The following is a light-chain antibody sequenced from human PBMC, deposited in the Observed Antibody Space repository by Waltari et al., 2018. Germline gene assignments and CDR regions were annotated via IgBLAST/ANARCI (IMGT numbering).Light chain of an antibody. Sequence: QSSLTQPRPGSGAPGQSVPISCTGTSSDFGCYYYVPWFQPPPGKAPKTMIYDVTRRPSGVPDRFSGSKSGITASLTISGLQADDEADYYCCSYAGSYTLGVFGGGTKLTVL. V-gene: IGLV2-11*01. CDR2: DVT. CDR1: SSDFGCYYY. CDR3: CSYAGSYTLGV. J-gene: IGLJ3*02.